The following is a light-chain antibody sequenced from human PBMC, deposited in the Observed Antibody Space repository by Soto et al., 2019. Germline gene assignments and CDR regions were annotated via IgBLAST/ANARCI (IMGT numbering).Light chain of an antibody. V-gene: IGKV1-39*01. Sequence: DIQMTQSPSSLSASVGDRVTITCRASQSIISYLNWYQQKPGKAPKLLIYAASSLQSGVPSRFSGSGSGTAFTLTISSLQPEDFATYYCQQSYSTPDTFGQGTKLEIK. CDR3: QQSYSTPDT. CDR1: QSIISY. CDR2: AAS. J-gene: IGKJ2*01.